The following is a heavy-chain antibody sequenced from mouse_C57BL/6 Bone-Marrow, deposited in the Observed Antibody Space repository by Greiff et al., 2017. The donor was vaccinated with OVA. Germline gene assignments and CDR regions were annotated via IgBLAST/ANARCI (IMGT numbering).Heavy chain of an antibody. V-gene: IGHV1-81*01. CDR1: GYTFTSYG. D-gene: IGHD1-1*01. CDR2: IYPRSGNT. CDR3: ARWGYYGSRGDFDY. Sequence: VQLQQSGAELARPGASVKLSCKASGYTFTSYGISWVKQRTGQGLEWIGEIYPRSGNTYYNEKFKGKATLTADKSSSPAYMELRSLTSEDSAVYFCARWGYYGSRGDFDYWGQGTTLTVSS. J-gene: IGHJ2*01.